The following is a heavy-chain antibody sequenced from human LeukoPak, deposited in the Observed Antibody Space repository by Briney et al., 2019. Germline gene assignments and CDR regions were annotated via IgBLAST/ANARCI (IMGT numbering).Heavy chain of an antibody. D-gene: IGHD2-15*01. V-gene: IGHV1-18*01. Sequence: GASVKVSCKASGYTFTSYGISWVRQAPGQGLEWMGWISAYNGNTNYAQKLQGRVTMTTDTSTSTAYMELRSLRSDDTAVYYCARVTRYCSGGSCYGFDYWGQGTLVTVSS. J-gene: IGHJ4*02. CDR2: ISAYNGNT. CDR1: GYTFTSYG. CDR3: ARVTRYCSGGSCYGFDY.